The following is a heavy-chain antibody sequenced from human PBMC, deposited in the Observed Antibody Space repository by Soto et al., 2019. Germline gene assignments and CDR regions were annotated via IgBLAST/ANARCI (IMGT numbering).Heavy chain of an antibody. CDR1: GFTFSSYW. V-gene: IGHV3-74*01. Sequence: EVQLVESGGGLVQPGGSLRLSCAASGFTFSSYWMHWVRQAPGKGLVWVSRIHSDGGTTTYADSVKGRFTMSRDNAKNTLYLQMNSLRAEDTAVYYCARTYDSNSHFDYWGQGTLVTVSS. CDR2: IHSDGGTT. D-gene: IGHD3-22*01. J-gene: IGHJ4*02. CDR3: ARTYDSNSHFDY.